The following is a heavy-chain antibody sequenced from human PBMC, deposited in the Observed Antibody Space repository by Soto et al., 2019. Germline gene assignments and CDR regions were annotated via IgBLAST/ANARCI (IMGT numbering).Heavy chain of an antibody. J-gene: IGHJ4*02. V-gene: IGHV4-59*01. CDR3: ARECNDSSGYYPINYFDY. D-gene: IGHD3-22*01. Sequence: SETLSLTCTVSGGSISSYYWSWIRQPPGKGLEWIGYIYYSGSTNYNPSLKRRVTISVDTSKNQFSLKLSSVTAADTAVYYCARECNDSSGYYPINYFDYWGQGTLVTVSS. CDR2: IYYSGST. CDR1: GGSISSYY.